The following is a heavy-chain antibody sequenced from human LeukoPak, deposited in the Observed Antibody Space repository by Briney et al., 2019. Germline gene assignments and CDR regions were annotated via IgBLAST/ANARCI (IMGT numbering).Heavy chain of an antibody. J-gene: IGHJ4*02. CDR3: AQGRATVVVTATNY. D-gene: IGHD2-21*02. V-gene: IGHV3-23*01. Sequence: GGSLRLSCAASGFTFSSYAMGWVRQAPGKGLEWVSGISGSGGATYYADSVKGRFTISRDNSRNTLYLQLNSLGAEDTAVYYCAQGRATVVVTATNYWGQGTLVTVSS. CDR1: GFTFSSYA. CDR2: ISGSGGAT.